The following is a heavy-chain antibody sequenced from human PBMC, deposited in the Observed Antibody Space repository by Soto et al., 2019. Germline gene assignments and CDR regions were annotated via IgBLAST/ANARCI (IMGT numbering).Heavy chain of an antibody. CDR3: ARDPNSYDFWSGYYTGSPYYFDY. CDR1: GFTFSSYG. J-gene: IGHJ4*02. D-gene: IGHD3-3*01. CDR2: IWYDGSNK. V-gene: IGHV3-33*01. Sequence: GGSLRLSCAASGFTFSSYGMHWVRQAPGKGLEWVAVIWYDGSNKYYADSVKGRFTISRENSKNTLYRQMNSLRAEDTAVYYCARDPNSYDFWSGYYTGSPYYFDYWGQGTLVTVSS.